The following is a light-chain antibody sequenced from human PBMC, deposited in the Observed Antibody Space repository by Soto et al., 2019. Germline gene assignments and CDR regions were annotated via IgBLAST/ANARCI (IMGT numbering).Light chain of an antibody. CDR3: QHFRSFPIT. Sequence: DIQMTQSPSTLSASIADRVTMTCRSCESIRPWLAWYQQKPGKAPKLLIYAASTLQNGVPSRFSGSGSGTDFTLTISSLQPEDFATYYCQHFRSFPITFGQGTRLEIK. CDR2: AAS. V-gene: IGKV1-5*01. CDR1: ESIRPW. J-gene: IGKJ5*01.